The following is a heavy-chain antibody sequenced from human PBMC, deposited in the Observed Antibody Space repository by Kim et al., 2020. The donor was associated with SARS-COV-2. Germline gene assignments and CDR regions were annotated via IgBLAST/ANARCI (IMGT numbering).Heavy chain of an antibody. CDR2: ISDSGGS. V-gene: IGHV4-31*03. Sequence: SETLSLTCTVSGGSLNSGDYYWNWIRHHPGKGLEWIGYISDSGGSYYNASLKSRVTISADTSKNQFSLSVTSVTAADMAVYYCARGGSLTFDYWGQGTLVTVSS. J-gene: IGHJ4*02. CDR1: GGSLNSGDYY. D-gene: IGHD2-15*01. CDR3: ARGGSLTFDY.